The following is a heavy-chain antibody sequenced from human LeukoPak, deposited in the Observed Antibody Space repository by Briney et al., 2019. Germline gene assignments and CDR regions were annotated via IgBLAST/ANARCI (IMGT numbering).Heavy chain of an antibody. CDR3: TSEAGGFDY. V-gene: IGHV3-48*03. CDR2: ISSSGSTI. CDR1: GFTFSSYE. J-gene: IGHJ4*02. Sequence: GGSLRLSCAASGFTFSSYEMHWVRQAPGKGLEWVSYISSSGSTIYYADSVKGRFTISRDNAKNSLDLQMNSLRAEDTAVYYCTSEAGGFDYWGQGTLVTVSS.